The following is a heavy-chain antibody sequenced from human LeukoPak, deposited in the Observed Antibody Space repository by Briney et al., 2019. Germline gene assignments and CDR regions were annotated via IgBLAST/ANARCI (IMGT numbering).Heavy chain of an antibody. V-gene: IGHV4-59*01. J-gene: IGHJ3*02. CDR3: ARYCSSTSCQYRGAFDI. D-gene: IGHD2-2*01. CDR2: IYYSGST. CDR1: GGSFSGYY. Sequence: PSETLSLTCAVYGGSFSGYYWSWIRQPPGKGLEWIGYIYYSGSTNYNPSPKSRVTISVDTSKNQFSLKLSSVTAADTAVYYCARYCSSTSCQYRGAFDIWGQGTMVTVSS.